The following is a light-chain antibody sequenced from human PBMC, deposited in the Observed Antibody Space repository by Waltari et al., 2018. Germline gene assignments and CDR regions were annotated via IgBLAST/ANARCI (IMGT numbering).Light chain of an antibody. CDR3: MILYNNAVV. Sequence: QAVLAHPASLSASPGASASLPCTLRSDINLRLYKIYWYPQRPGSPPQFLLKNKPDSTIQLGSGVPSRFSASKDTSANAFILLISGIQSEDEADYYCMILYNNAVVFGGGTNLTVL. CDR1: SDINLRLYK. J-gene: IGLJ3*02. CDR2: NKPDSTI. V-gene: IGLV5-45*01.